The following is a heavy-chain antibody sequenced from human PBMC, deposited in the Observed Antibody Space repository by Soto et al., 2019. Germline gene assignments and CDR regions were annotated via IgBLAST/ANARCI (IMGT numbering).Heavy chain of an antibody. V-gene: IGHV4-59*01. J-gene: IGHJ4*02. Sequence: SETLSLTCTVSGGSISSYYWSWIRQHPGKGLEWIGYIYYSGSTNYNPSLKSRVTISVDTSKNQFSLKLSSVTAADTAAYYCAMGIVPGGGYCSGDSCSLWGQVTLVTVSS. CDR2: IYYSGST. CDR3: AMGIVPGGGYCSGDSCSL. CDR1: GGSISSYY. D-gene: IGHD2-15*01.